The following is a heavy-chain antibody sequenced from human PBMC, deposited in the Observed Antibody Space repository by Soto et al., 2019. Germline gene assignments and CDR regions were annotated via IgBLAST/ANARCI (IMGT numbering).Heavy chain of an antibody. V-gene: IGHV4-59*01. J-gene: IGHJ4*01. Sequence: SETLSLTCSVSGGSIRNVYWSWIRQSPGKRLEWIGFIFHSGNAKYNPSLKSRVTMSIDTSRNQISLSLDSVTAADTAIYFCARAHAPTLPFDSWGQGTLATVSS. D-gene: IGHD2-15*01. CDR2: IFHSGNA. CDR1: GGSIRNVY. CDR3: ARAHAPTLPFDS.